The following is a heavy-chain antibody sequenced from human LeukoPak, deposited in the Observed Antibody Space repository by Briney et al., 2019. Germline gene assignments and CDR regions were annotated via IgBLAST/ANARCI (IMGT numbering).Heavy chain of an antibody. J-gene: IGHJ4*02. CDR1: GGSISSYY. D-gene: IGHD2-8*01. Sequence: SETLSLTCTVSGGSISSYYWSWIRQPPGKGLEWIGSIYHSGSTYYNPSLKSRVTISVDTSKNQFSLKLRSVTAADTAVYYCARDGVYTDSLDYWGQGTLVTVSS. CDR3: ARDGVYTDSLDY. CDR2: IYHSGST. V-gene: IGHV4-38-2*02.